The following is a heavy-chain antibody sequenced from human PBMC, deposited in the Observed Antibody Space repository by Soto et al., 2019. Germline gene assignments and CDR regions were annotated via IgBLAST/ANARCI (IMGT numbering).Heavy chain of an antibody. CDR3: ASLEPHDAFDI. CDR2: ISYDGSNK. D-gene: IGHD1-1*01. Sequence: PGGSLRLSCAASGFTFSSYAMHWVRQAPGKGLEWVAVISYDGSNKYYADSVKGRFTISRDNSKNTLYLQMNSLRAEDTAVYYCASLEPHDAFDIWGQGTMVTVSS. V-gene: IGHV3-30-3*01. CDR1: GFTFSSYA. J-gene: IGHJ3*02.